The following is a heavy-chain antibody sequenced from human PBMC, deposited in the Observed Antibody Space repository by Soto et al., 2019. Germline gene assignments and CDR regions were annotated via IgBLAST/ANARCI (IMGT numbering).Heavy chain of an antibody. V-gene: IGHV3-48*02. CDR2: ISTTSSSI. Sequence: HPGGALRLACAASGFTFSRYSMNWVRQAPGKGLEWISYISTTSSSIYYADSVKGRFTISRDNAKNSLFLQMNSLRDEDTAVYYCARKGVAFDYWGQGALVTVSS. CDR3: ARKGVAFDY. J-gene: IGHJ4*02. CDR1: GFTFSRYS. D-gene: IGHD3-3*01.